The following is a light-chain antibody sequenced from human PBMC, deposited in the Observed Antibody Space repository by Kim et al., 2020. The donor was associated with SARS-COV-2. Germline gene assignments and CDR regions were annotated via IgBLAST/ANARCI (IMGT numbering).Light chain of an antibody. Sequence: SYELTQPPSVSVSPGQTASITCSGDKLGDKYASWYQQKPGQSPLLVIYQDTKRPSGIPERFSGSNSGDTATLTISGTQTMDEADYYCQAWDTSAVVFGGGTQLTVL. J-gene: IGLJ2*01. CDR2: QDT. CDR3: QAWDTSAVV. V-gene: IGLV3-1*01. CDR1: KLGDKY.